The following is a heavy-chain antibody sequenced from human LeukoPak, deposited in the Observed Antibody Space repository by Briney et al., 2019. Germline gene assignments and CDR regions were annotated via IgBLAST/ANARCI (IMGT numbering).Heavy chain of an antibody. CDR2: IYYSGST. Sequence: SETLSLTCTVSGGSISSSSYYWGWIRQPPGKGLEWIGSIYYSGSTYYNPSLKSRVTISVDTSKSQFSLKLSSVTAADTAMYYCARSGIGVAATDYWGQGTLVTVSS. D-gene: IGHD6-13*01. J-gene: IGHJ4*02. V-gene: IGHV4-39*07. CDR1: GGSISSSSYY. CDR3: ARSGIGVAATDY.